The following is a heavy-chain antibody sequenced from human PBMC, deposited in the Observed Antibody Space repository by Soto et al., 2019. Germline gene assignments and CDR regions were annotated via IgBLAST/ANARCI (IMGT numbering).Heavy chain of an antibody. J-gene: IGHJ4*02. V-gene: IGHV3-48*02. CDR1: GFTFSLYP. Sequence: GGSLRLSCAATGFTFSLYPMNWLRQAPGKGLEWVSNIRDSGRDIYYADSVKGRFTVSRDNAKNSLYLQMNSLRDDDTAIYYCARDSSWGFDYWGQGSLVTVSS. CDR3: ARDSSWGFDY. CDR2: IRDSGRDI. D-gene: IGHD3-16*01.